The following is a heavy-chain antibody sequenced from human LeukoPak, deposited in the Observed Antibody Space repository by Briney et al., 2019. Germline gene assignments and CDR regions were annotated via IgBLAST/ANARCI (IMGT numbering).Heavy chain of an antibody. Sequence: SQTLSLTCTVSGGSISSGDYYWSWIRQPPGKGLEWIGYIYYSGSTYYNPSLKRRVTISVDTSKNQFSLKLSSVTAADTAVYYCARGVGTADHNFDYGGQGPLATVSA. D-gene: IGHD2-21*02. CDR2: IYYSGST. CDR1: GGSISSGDYY. CDR3: ARGVGTADHNFDY. J-gene: IGHJ4*02. V-gene: IGHV4-30-4*01.